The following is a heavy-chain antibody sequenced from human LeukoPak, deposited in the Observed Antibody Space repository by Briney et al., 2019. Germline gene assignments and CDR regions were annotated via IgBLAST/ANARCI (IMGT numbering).Heavy chain of an antibody. CDR2: INAYNGNT. CDR3: AREGSCSGGSCYFPTGWFDL. Sequence: ASVKVSCKASGYTFTSHGISWVRQAPGQGLEWMGWINAYNGNTNYAQKFQGRVTMTTDTSTSTAYMELRSLRSDDTAVYYCAREGSCSGGSCYFPTGWFDLWGQGTPVTVSS. CDR1: GYTFTSHG. J-gene: IGHJ5*02. D-gene: IGHD2-15*01. V-gene: IGHV1-18*01.